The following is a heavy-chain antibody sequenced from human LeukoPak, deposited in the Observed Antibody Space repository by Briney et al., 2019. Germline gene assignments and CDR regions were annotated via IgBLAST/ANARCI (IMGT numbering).Heavy chain of an antibody. D-gene: IGHD6-19*01. CDR3: AKGIYSSGWSYFDY. J-gene: IGHJ4*01. CDR2: LSGSGITT. CDR1: GFTFSNSA. V-gene: IGHV3-23*01. Sequence: GGSLRLSCAASGFTFSNSATSWVRQAPGKGLEWVSTLSGSGITTYYADSVKGRFTISRDNSKPALYLQMNSLRAEDTAVYYCAKGIYSSGWSYFDYWGHGTLVTVSS.